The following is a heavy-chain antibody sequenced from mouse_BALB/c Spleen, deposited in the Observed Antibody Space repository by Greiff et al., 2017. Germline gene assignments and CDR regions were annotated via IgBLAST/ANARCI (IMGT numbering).Heavy chain of an antibody. Sequence: VQLQQSGAELVRPGVSVRISCKGSGYTFTDNAMHWVKQSHAKSLEWIGVISTYYGDASYNQKFKGKATMTVDKSSSTAYMELARLTSEDSAIYYGARGGLRGSAWFAYWGQGTLVTVSA. J-gene: IGHJ3*01. CDR2: ISTYYGDA. D-gene: IGHD2-4*01. V-gene: IGHV1S137*01. CDR3: ARGGLRGSAWFAY. CDR1: GYTFTDNA.